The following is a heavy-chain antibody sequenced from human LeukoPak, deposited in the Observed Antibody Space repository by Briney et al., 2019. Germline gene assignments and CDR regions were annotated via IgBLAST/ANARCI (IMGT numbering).Heavy chain of an antibody. J-gene: IGHJ6*03. Sequence: PSQTLSLSCTVSGGSFISGNYYWNWIRQPAGKGLEWIGRIYLGGSTNYNPSLKSRVIISLDTSKSEFSLKLRSVTAADTAVYYCARRRDGFQGVYYYYMDVWGKGTTVTVSS. D-gene: IGHD3-10*01. CDR3: ARRRDGFQGVYYYYMDV. CDR2: IYLGGST. V-gene: IGHV4-61*02. CDR1: GGSFISGNYY.